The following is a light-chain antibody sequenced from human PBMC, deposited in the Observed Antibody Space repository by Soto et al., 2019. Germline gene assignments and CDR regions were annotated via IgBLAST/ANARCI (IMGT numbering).Light chain of an antibody. V-gene: IGKV3-15*01. CDR3: QQYDNRRT. CDR2: GAS. Sequence: EIVMTQSPATLSVSPGERATLSCRASQSVGTNLAWYWQKSGQAPRLLIYGASARPPGIPARFSGSGSGTEFTLTISSLQSEDFAVYYCQQYDNRRTFGQGTKVEVK. J-gene: IGKJ1*01. CDR1: QSVGTN.